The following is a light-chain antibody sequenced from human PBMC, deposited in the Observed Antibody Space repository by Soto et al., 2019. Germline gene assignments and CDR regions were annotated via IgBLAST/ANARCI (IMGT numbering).Light chain of an antibody. CDR2: KAS. CDR1: QSISSW. V-gene: IGKV1-5*03. Sequence: IQMTQSPSTLSASLGDRVTITCRASQSISSWLAWYQQKPGKAPKLLIYKASSLESGVPSRFSGSGSGTEFTLTISSLQPDDFATYYCQQYNSYPTFGQGTKVDIK. CDR3: QQYNSYPT. J-gene: IGKJ1*01.